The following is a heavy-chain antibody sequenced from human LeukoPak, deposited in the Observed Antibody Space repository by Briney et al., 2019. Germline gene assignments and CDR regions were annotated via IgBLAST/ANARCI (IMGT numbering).Heavy chain of an antibody. V-gene: IGHV4-39*01. J-gene: IGHJ5*02. CDR3: ARVLAVAFFHNWFDP. D-gene: IGHD6-19*01. CDR1: GGSISSSSYY. Sequence: SETLSLTCTVSGGSISSSSYYWGWIRQPPGKGLEWIGSIYYSGSTYYNPSLKSRVTISVDTSKNQFSLKLSSVTAADTAVYYCARVLAVAFFHNWFDPWGQGTLVTVSS. CDR2: IYYSGST.